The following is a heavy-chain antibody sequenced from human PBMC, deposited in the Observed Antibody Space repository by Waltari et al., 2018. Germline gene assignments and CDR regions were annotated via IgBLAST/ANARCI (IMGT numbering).Heavy chain of an antibody. CDR2: ISGSGGST. CDR1: GFTFSSYA. CDR3: AKVRKQWLVLFDY. D-gene: IGHD6-19*01. Sequence: EVQLLESGGGLVQPGGSLRLSCAASGFTFSSYAMSWVRQAPGKGLEWVSAISGSGGSTYDADSVKGRFTISRDNSKNTLYLQMNSLRAEDTAVYYCAKVRKQWLVLFDYWGQGTLVTVSS. J-gene: IGHJ4*02. V-gene: IGHV3-23*01.